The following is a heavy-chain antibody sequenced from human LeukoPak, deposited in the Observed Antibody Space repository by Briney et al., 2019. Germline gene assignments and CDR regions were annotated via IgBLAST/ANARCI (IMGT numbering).Heavy chain of an antibody. Sequence: GGSLSLSCAASGFTFSSYAMSWVRQAPGKGLEWVSAISGSGGSTYYADSVKGRFTISRDNSKNTLYLQMNSLRAEDTAVYYCAKAHPSYDSSGLFDYWGQGTLVTVSS. CDR2: ISGSGGST. J-gene: IGHJ4*02. CDR1: GFTFSSYA. D-gene: IGHD3-22*01. CDR3: AKAHPSYDSSGLFDY. V-gene: IGHV3-23*01.